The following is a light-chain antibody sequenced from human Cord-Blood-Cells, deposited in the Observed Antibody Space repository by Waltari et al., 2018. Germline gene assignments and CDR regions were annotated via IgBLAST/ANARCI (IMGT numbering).Light chain of an antibody. J-gene: IGKJ3*01. CDR1: QSISSY. CDR2: AAS. Sequence: DIQMTQSPSSLSASVGDRVPITCRASQSISSYLNWYQQKPGNAPKLLIYAASSLQSGVPSRFRCSGSWTDFTLTISSLQPEDFATYYCQQSYSTPFTFGPGTKVDIK. CDR3: QQSYSTPFT. V-gene: IGKV1-39*01.